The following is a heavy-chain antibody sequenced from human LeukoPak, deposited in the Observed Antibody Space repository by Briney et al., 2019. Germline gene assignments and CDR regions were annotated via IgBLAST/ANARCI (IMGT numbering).Heavy chain of an antibody. CDR1: GFSFRNYG. D-gene: IGHD2-15*01. J-gene: IGHJ4*02. Sequence: PGGSLRLSCAASGFSFRNYGMSWVRQAPGKGLEWVSALSGSGDTTYYGDSERGRFTISRDNSKNTLYLQINSLRAEDTAVYYCAPKVVGSTPFDYWGQGTLVTVSS. CDR3: APKVVGSTPFDY. CDR2: LSGSGDTT. V-gene: IGHV3-23*01.